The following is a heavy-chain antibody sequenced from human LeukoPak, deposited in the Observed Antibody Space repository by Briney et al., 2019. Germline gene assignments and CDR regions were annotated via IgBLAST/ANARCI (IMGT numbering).Heavy chain of an antibody. V-gene: IGHV4-30-4*01. CDR3: ARVGLMGHPGP. D-gene: IGHD3-10*01. CDR2: IYYSGST. CDR1: GGSISSGDYY. J-gene: IGHJ5*02. Sequence: SETLSLTCTVSGGSISSGDYYWSWIRQPPGKGLEWIGYIYYSGSTYYNLSLKSRVTISVDTSKNQFSLKLSSVTAADTAVYYCARVGLMGHPGPWGQGTLVTVSS.